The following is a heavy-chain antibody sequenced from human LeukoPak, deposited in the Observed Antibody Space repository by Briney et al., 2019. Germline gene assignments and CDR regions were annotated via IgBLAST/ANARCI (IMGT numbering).Heavy chain of an antibody. V-gene: IGHV1-69*04. CDR1: GGTFSSYA. CDR2: IIPILGIA. Sequence: SVKVSCKASGGTFSSYAISWVRQAPGQGLEWMGRIIPILGIANYAQKLQGRVTITADKSTSTAYMELSSLRSEDTAVYYCAGGGPTTSGPDFDYWGQGTLVTVSS. J-gene: IGHJ4*02. CDR3: AGGGPTTSGPDFDY. D-gene: IGHD4-17*01.